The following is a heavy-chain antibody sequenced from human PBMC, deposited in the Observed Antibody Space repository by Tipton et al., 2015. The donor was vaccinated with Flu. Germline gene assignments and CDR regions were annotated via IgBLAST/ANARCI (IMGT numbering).Heavy chain of an antibody. CDR3: ARGGYSYGGTFDY. J-gene: IGHJ4*02. CDR2: IYHSGST. D-gene: IGHD5-18*01. Sequence: SLRLSCAVSGGSISSSNWWSWVRQPPGKGLEWIGEIYHSGSTNYNPSLKSRVTISVDKSKNQFSLKLSSVTAADTAVYYCARGGYSYGGTFDYWGQGTLVTVSS. V-gene: IGHV4-4*02. CDR1: GGSISSSNW.